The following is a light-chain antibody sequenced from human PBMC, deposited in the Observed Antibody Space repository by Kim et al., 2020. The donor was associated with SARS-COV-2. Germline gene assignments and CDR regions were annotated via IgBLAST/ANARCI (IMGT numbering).Light chain of an antibody. CDR1: QGISSY. J-gene: IGKJ4*01. V-gene: IGKV1-9*01. Sequence: ASVGDRVTITCRASQGISSYLAWYQQKPGKAPKLLIYAASTLQSGVPLRFSGSGSGTEFTLTISSLQPEDFATYYCLHLYSYPLTFGGGTKVDIK. CDR2: AAS. CDR3: LHLYSYPLT.